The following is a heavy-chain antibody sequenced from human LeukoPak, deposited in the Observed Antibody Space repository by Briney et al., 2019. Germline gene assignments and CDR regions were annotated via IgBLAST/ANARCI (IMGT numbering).Heavy chain of an antibody. CDR1: RFTFGSYA. CDR2: ISGSGGST. V-gene: IGHV3-23*01. D-gene: IGHD5-12*01. J-gene: IGHJ3*02. CDR3: ARDRRGYDPDSGAFDI. Sequence: GGSLRLPCAASRFTFGSYAMYWVRQAPGKGLEWVSGISGSGGSTYYADSVKGRFTISRDNSKNTLYLQMNSLRAEDTAVYYCARDRRGYDPDSGAFDIWGQGTMVTVSS.